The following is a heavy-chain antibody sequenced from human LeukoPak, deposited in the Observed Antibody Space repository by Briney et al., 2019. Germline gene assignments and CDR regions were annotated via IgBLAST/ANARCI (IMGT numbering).Heavy chain of an antibody. Sequence: PGGSLRLSCAASGFTFSDYYMSWIRQAPGKGLEWVSYISSSGSTIYYAGSVKGRFTISRDNAKNSLYLQMNSLRAEDTAVYYCARVFRGALNWFDPWGQGTLVTVSS. CDR3: ARVFRGALNWFDP. CDR1: GFTFSDYY. CDR2: ISSSGSTI. D-gene: IGHD3-10*01. V-gene: IGHV3-11*04. J-gene: IGHJ5*02.